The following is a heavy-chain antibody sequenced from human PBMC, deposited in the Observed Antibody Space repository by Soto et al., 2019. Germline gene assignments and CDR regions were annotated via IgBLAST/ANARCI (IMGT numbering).Heavy chain of an antibody. CDR2: INPNGGGT. D-gene: IGHD5-12*01. CDR3: ARESGGATATLDYYYFYMDA. CDR1: GDSFNDYY. Sequence: ASVKVSCKTSGDSFNDYYIHWVRQAPGQGLEWMGWINPNGGGTKYAQKFQGRVTVTRDTSIRTVYMELSSLRSGDTAVYYCARESGGATATLDYYYFYMDAWGKGTTVTVSS. J-gene: IGHJ6*03. V-gene: IGHV1-2*02.